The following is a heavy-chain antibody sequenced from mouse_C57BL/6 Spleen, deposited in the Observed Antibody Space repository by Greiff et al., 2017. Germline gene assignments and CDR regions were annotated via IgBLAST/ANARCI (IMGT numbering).Heavy chain of an antibody. CDR2: ISSGGSYT. CDR3: ARGGSSPLYAMDY. D-gene: IGHD1-1*01. J-gene: IGHJ4*01. CDR1: GFTFSSYG. V-gene: IGHV5-6*01. Sequence: EVKVVESGGDLVKPGGSLKLSCAASGFTFSSYGMSWVRQTPDKRLEWVATISSGGSYTYYPDSVKGRFTISRDNAKNTLYLQMSSLKSEDTAMYYCARGGSSPLYAMDYWGQGTSVTVSS.